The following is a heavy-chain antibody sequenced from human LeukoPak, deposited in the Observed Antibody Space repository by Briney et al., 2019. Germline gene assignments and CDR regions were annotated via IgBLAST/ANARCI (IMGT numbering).Heavy chain of an antibody. V-gene: IGHV1-18*04. CDR1: GYTFTGYY. CDR2: NSSYNGNT. J-gene: IGHJ5*02. Sequence: ASVKVSCKASGYTFTGYYMHWVRQAPGQGLEWMGWNSSYNGNTNYAQKLQGRVTMTTDTSTSTAYMELRSLRSDDTAVYYCARAVDSSGWYVGLNWFDPWGQGTLVTVSS. CDR3: ARAVDSSGWYVGLNWFDP. D-gene: IGHD6-19*01.